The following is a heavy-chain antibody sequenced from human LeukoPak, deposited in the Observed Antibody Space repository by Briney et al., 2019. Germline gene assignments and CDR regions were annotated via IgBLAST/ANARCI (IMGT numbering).Heavy chain of an antibody. CDR2: ISETGRST. Sequence: PGGSLRLSCAASGFTFSSHAMNWVRQAPGKGLEWVSTISETGRSTYYADSVKGQFTISRDNSKNTLYLQMNSLRAEDTAVYYCAKDRGYSYGISEYWGQGTLVTVSS. D-gene: IGHD5-18*01. CDR3: AKDRGYSYGISEY. V-gene: IGHV3-23*01. J-gene: IGHJ4*02. CDR1: GFTFSSHA.